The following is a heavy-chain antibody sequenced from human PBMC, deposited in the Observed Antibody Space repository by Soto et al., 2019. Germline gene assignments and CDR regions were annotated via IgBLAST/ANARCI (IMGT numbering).Heavy chain of an antibody. Sequence: GGSLRLSCAASGFTFSSYGMHWVRQAPGKGLEWVAVIWYDGSNKYYADSVKGRFTISRDNSKNTLYLQMNSLRAEDTAVYYYARGNSGYDVDYWGQGTLVTVSS. CDR1: GFTFSSYG. D-gene: IGHD5-12*01. J-gene: IGHJ4*02. V-gene: IGHV3-33*01. CDR3: ARGNSGYDVDY. CDR2: IWYDGSNK.